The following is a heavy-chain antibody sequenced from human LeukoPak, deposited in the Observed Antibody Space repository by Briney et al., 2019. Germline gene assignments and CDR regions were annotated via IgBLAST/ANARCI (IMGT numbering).Heavy chain of an antibody. D-gene: IGHD2-2*01. Sequence: GGSLRLSCAASGFTFSSFWMNWVRQAPGKGLEWVANIKQDGSEKYYVDSVKGRFTISRDNSKNTLYLQMNSLRAEDTAVYYCAKDPGYCSSTSCPPYYYYGMDVWGQGTTVTVSS. V-gene: IGHV3-7*03. CDR1: GFTFSSFW. CDR2: IKQDGSEK. CDR3: AKDPGYCSSTSCPPYYYYGMDV. J-gene: IGHJ6*02.